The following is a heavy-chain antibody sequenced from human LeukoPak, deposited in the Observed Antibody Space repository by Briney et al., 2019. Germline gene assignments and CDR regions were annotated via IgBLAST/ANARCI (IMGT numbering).Heavy chain of an antibody. CDR1: GGSISSYY. CDR2: IYYSGST. CDR3: ARVRRAYDSSDYFDY. V-gene: IGHV4-59*01. Sequence: SETLSLTCTVSGGSISSYYWSWIRQPPGKGLEWIGYIYYSGSTNYNPSLKSRVTISVDTSKNQFSLKLSSVTAADTAVYYRARVRRAYDSSDYFDYWGQGTLVTVSS. D-gene: IGHD3-22*01. J-gene: IGHJ4*02.